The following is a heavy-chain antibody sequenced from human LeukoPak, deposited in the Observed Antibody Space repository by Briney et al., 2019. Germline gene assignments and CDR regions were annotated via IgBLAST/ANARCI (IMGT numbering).Heavy chain of an antibody. V-gene: IGHV4-59*12. CDR2: IYYSGST. CDR3: ARGEAYYYDSSGPGAFDI. D-gene: IGHD3-22*01. J-gene: IGHJ3*02. CDR1: GGSISSYY. Sequence: PSETLSLTCTVSGGSISSYYWSWIRQPPGKGLEWIGYIYYSGSTNYNPSLKSRVTISADTSKNQFSLKLSSVTAADTAVYYCARGEAYYYDSSGPGAFDIWGQGTMVTVSS.